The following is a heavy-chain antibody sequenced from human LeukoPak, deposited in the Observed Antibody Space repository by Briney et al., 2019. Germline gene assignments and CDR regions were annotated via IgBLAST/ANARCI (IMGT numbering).Heavy chain of an antibody. V-gene: IGHV4-34*01. CDR3: ASPKQWLPDYGMDV. Sequence: SETLSLTCGVSGGSISSGGFSWSWIRQPPGKGLEWIGEINHSGSTNYNPSLKSRVTISVDTSKNQFSLKLSSVTAADTAVYYCASPKQWLPDYGMDVWGQGTTVTVSS. CDR2: INHSGST. D-gene: IGHD6-19*01. CDR1: GGSISSGGFS. J-gene: IGHJ6*02.